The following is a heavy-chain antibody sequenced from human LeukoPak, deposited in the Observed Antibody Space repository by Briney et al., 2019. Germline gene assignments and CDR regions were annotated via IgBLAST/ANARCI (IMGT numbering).Heavy chain of an antibody. V-gene: IGHV4-34*01. J-gene: IGHJ4*02. CDR3: ARAPPYFDY. CDR1: GGSFNGYY. Sequence: SETLSLTCAVYGGSFNGYYWNWIRQPPGKGLEWIGEINHSGSTNYNPSLKSRVTISVDTSKNQFSLKLSSVTAADTAVYYCARAPPYFDYWGQGTLVTVSS. CDR2: INHSGST.